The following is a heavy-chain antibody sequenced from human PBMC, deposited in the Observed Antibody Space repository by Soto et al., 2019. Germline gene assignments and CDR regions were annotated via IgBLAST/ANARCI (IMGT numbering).Heavy chain of an antibody. CDR1: GGTFSSHG. D-gene: IGHD1-26*01. J-gene: IGHJ4*02. Sequence: QVQLVQSGTVVQRRGSSVKVSCQASGGTFSSHGMAWVRQAPGQGLEWMGGIIPTFGTPTYAPKFQGRVTITADKSTHTVYTELSSLRSEDTRVYYCASERSSQYFEFWGQGTLITVSS. V-gene: IGHV1-69*06. CDR3: ASERSSQYFEF. CDR2: IIPTFGTP.